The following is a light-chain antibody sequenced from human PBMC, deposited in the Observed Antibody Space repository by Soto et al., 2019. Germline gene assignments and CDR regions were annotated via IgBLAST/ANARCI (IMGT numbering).Light chain of an antibody. CDR1: QSFSNY. CDR2: RAS. CDR3: QQYGSSLT. J-gene: IGKJ4*01. Sequence: EIVLTQSPATLSLSPGERATLSCRASQSFSNYLAWYQQKHGQAPRLLVYRASTRATGIPDRFSGSGSGTDFTLTISRLEPEDFAVYYCQQYGSSLTFGGGTKVEIK. V-gene: IGKV3-20*01.